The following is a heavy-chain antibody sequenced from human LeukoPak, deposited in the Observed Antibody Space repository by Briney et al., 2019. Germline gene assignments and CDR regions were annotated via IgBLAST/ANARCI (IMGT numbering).Heavy chain of an antibody. Sequence: GSLRLSCAASGFIFSAYSMNWVRQPPGKGLELVSYISDSSSTVYYADSVRGRFTISRDNAKNSLCLQINSLRDEDTAVYYCARDYYGSGSYYNWGFWGQGTLVTVSS. CDR1: GFIFSAYS. V-gene: IGHV3-48*02. D-gene: IGHD3-10*01. J-gene: IGHJ4*02. CDR2: ISDSSSTV. CDR3: ARDYYGSGSYYNWGF.